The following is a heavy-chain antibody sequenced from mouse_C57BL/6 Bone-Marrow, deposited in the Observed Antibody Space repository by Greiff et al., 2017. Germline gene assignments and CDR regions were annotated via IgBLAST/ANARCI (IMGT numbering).Heavy chain of an antibody. Sequence: EVNLVESEGGLVQPGSSMKLSCTASGFTFSDYYMAWVRQVPEKGLEWVANINYDGSSTYYLDSLKSRFIISRDNAKNILYLQRSSLKSEDTATYYCARDYYGIYFDVWGTGTTVTVSS. CDR1: GFTFSDYY. D-gene: IGHD1-1*01. CDR2: INYDGSST. CDR3: ARDYYGIYFDV. V-gene: IGHV5-16*01. J-gene: IGHJ1*03.